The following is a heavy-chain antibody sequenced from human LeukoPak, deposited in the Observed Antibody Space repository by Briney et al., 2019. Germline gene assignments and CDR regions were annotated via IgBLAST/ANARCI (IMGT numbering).Heavy chain of an antibody. D-gene: IGHD3-16*02. CDR2: ITSSGSTI. V-gene: IGHV3-11*01. CDR1: GFTFSDYY. J-gene: IGHJ4*02. Sequence: GGSLRLSCAASGFTFSDYYMSWIRPAPGKGLEWVSYITSSGSTIYYADSVKGRFAISRDNAKNSLYLQMNSLRAEDTAVYYCARTRTFGGVINYWGQGTLVTVSS. CDR3: ARTRTFGGVINY.